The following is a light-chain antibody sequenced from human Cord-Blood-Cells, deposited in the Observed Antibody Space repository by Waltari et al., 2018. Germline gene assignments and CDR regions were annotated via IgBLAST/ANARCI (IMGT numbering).Light chain of an antibody. Sequence: QSALTQPASVSGSPGQSITIPRTGTRRAVGRYNLVSWYQQHPGKAPKLMIYEGSKRPSGVSNRFSGSKSGNTASLTISGLQAEDEADYYCCSYAGSSTVVFGGGTKLTVL. CDR2: EGS. CDR1: RRAVGRYNL. CDR3: CSYAGSSTVV. V-gene: IGLV2-23*01. J-gene: IGLJ2*01.